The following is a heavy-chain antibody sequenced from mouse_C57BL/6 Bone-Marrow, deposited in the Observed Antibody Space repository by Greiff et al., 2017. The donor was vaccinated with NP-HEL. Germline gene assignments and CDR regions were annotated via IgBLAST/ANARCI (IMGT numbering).Heavy chain of an antibody. CDR1: GYTFTSYW. CDR3: ARGYDGYAWFAY. D-gene: IGHD2-3*01. CDR2: IDPSDSYT. V-gene: IGHV1-50*01. J-gene: IGHJ3*01. Sequence: QVQLQQSGAELVKPGASVKLSCKASGYTFTSYWMQWVKQRPGQGLEWIGEIDPSDSYTNYNQKFKGKATLTVDTSSSTAYMQLSSLTSEDSAVYYCARGYDGYAWFAYWGQGTLVTVSA.